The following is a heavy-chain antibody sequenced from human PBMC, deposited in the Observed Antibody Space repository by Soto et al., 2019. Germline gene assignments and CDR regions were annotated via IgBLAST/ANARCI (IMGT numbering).Heavy chain of an antibody. CDR3: ARDDYKDGGNNWFDP. D-gene: IGHD3-16*01. V-gene: IGHV4-4*07. Sequence: PSETLSLTCTVSGGSITNYYWSWIRQPAGKGLEWIGRIYTKERTNYNLSFRNRVTMSVDTSKNQFSLRLDAVTAADTAVYYCARDDYKDGGNNWFDPWGQGTLVTVSS. J-gene: IGHJ5*02. CDR1: GGSITNYY. CDR2: IYTKERT.